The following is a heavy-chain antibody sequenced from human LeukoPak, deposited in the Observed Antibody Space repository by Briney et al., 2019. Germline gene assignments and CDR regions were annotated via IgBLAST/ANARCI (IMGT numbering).Heavy chain of an antibody. CDR3: AREAEGIAAADRFDY. V-gene: IGHV3-11*01. J-gene: IGHJ4*02. CDR2: ISSSGSTI. Sequence: GGSLRLSCAASGFTFSDYYMSWIRQAPGKGLEWVSYISSSGSTIYYADSVKGRFTISRDNAKNSLYLQMNSLRAEDTAVYYCAREAEGIAAADRFDYWGQGTLVTVSS. D-gene: IGHD6-13*01. CDR1: GFTFSDYY.